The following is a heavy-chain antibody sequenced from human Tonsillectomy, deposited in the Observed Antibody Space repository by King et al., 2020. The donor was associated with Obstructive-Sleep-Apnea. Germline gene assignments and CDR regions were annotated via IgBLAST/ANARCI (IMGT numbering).Heavy chain of an antibody. CDR3: ARLSPPTMVRGVNIDY. CDR1: GFTFSSYA. CDR2: ISADVSNK. Sequence: QLVQSGGGVVQPGRSLRLSCAASGFTFSSYAMHCVRQAPGKGLEWVAVISADVSNKYYAASVKGRFTISRDNSKNTLYLQMNSLRAADTAVYYCARLSPPTMVRGVNIDYWGQGTLVTVSA. V-gene: IGHV3-30-3*01. J-gene: IGHJ4*02. D-gene: IGHD3-10*01.